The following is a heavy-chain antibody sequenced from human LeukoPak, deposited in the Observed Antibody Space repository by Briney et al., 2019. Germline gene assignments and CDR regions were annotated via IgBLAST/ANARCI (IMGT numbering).Heavy chain of an antibody. D-gene: IGHD1-1*01. CDR2: IKKDGSTK. J-gene: IGHJ4*02. Sequence: PGGSLRLSCAASGLSFSDFWMSWGRQAPGKGPEWVANIKKDGSTKNYVDSVKGRFTISRDNAKNSLCLEMNSLRAVDTAIYYCAKDAGWNTFDYWGQGILVTVSS. V-gene: IGHV3-7*01. CDR3: AKDAGWNTFDY. CDR1: GLSFSDFW.